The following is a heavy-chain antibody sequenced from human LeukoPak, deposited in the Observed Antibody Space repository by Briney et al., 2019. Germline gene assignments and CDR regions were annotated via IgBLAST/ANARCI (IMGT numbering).Heavy chain of an antibody. CDR1: GYTFTGYY. Sequence: SSVNVSCKASGYTFTGYYMHWVRPAPGQGLEWMGWINPNSGGTNYAQKFQGRVTMTRDTSISTAYMELSRLRSDDTAVYYCARGVVPAARGFTAIDYWGQGTLVTVSS. CDR2: INPNSGGT. V-gene: IGHV1-2*02. CDR3: ARGVVPAARGFTAIDY. D-gene: IGHD2-2*01. J-gene: IGHJ4*02.